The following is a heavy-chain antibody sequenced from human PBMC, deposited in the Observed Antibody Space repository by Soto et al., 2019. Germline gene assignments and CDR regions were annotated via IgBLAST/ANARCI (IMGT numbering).Heavy chain of an antibody. J-gene: IGHJ6*02. D-gene: IGHD6-6*01. CDR3: AIPGLSSSSPGYYYGMDV. CDR1: WYSFASYW. CDR2: IDPSDSYT. Sequence: GVFLKICCKGAWYSFASYWISWVRQMPRKGLEWMGRIDPSDSYTNYSPSFQGHVTISADKSISTAYLQWSSLKASDTAMYYCAIPGLSSSSPGYYYGMDVWGQGTTVTVSS. V-gene: IGHV5-10-1*01.